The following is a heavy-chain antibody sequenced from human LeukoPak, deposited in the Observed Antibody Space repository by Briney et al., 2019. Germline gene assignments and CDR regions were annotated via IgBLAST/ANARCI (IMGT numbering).Heavy chain of an antibody. CDR2: VIPIFGTT. D-gene: IGHD4-11*01. V-gene: IGHV1-69*13. Sequence: ASVKVSCKASGGTFSSDAISWVRQAPGQGLEWMGGVIPIFGTTEYAQKFQGRITIASDEYTSTAYMELHTMKSDDTAVYFCARCGAGDYNNHHNPYYNYMDVWGKGTTVTV. J-gene: IGHJ6*03. CDR3: ARCGAGDYNNHHNPYYNYMDV. CDR1: GGTFSSDA.